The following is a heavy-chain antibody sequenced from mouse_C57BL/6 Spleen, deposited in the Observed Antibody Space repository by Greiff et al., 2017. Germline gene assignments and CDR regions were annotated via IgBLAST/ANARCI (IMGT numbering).Heavy chain of an antibody. CDR3: ARMDDYDDGWAMDY. CDR1: GFTFSDYG. CDR2: ISSGSSTI. Sequence: EVHLVESGGGLVKPGGSLKLSCAASGFTFSDYGMHWVRQAPEKGLEWVAYISSGSSTIYYADTVKGRFTISRDNAKNTLFLQMTSLRSEDTAMYYCARMDDYDDGWAMDYWGQGTSVTVSS. V-gene: IGHV5-17*01. D-gene: IGHD2-4*01. J-gene: IGHJ4*01.